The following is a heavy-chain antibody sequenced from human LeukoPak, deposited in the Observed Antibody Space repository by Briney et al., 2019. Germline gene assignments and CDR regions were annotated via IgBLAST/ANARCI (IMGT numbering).Heavy chain of an antibody. D-gene: IGHD5-18*01. Sequence: GGSLRLSCAASGFTFSSYSMTWVRQAPGKGLEWVSSISSSSSYIYYADSVKGRFTISRDNSKNTLYLQMNSLRAEDTAVYYCAKDGATDSYGLWDWGQGTLVTVSS. V-gene: IGHV3-21*01. CDR1: GFTFSSYS. J-gene: IGHJ4*02. CDR2: ISSSSSYI. CDR3: AKDGATDSYGLWD.